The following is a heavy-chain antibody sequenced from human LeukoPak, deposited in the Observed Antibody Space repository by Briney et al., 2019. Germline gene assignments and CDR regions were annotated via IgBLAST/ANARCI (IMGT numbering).Heavy chain of an antibody. V-gene: IGHV1-46*01. CDR1: GYKFTSFY. J-gene: IGHJ4*02. Sequence: ASVKVSCKASGYKFTSFYMHWVRQAPGEGLEWMGIINPSGGSTSYAQRFQGRVTMTRDTSTSTVYMEMSSLRSEDTAVYYCAKSLTVTTRIHSIDPRGQGTLVTVSS. CDR3: AKSLTVTTRIHSIDP. D-gene: IGHD4-17*01. CDR2: INPSGGST.